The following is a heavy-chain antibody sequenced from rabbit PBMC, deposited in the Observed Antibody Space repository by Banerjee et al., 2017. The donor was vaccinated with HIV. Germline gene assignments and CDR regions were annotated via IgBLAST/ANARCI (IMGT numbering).Heavy chain of an antibody. Sequence: QEQLEESGGDLVKPEGSLTLTCTASGFSFSNKYVMCWVRQAPGKGLEWIACIGAGSSGSTNYATWAKGRFTISKTSSTTVTLQMTSLTAADTASYFCARDLAGVIGWNFNLWGPGTLVTVS. CDR2: IGAGSSGST. J-gene: IGHJ4*01. V-gene: IGHV1S45*01. D-gene: IGHD4-1*01. CDR1: GFSFSNKYV. CDR3: ARDLAGVIGWNFNL.